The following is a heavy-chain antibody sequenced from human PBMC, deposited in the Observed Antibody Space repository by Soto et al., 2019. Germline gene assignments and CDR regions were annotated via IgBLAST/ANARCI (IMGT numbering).Heavy chain of an antibody. CDR1: GYTFTGYY. CDR3: ARDEGGLGYCSSTSCYDDAFDI. J-gene: IGHJ3*02. Sequence: QVQLVQSGAEVKKPGASVKVSCKASGYTFTGYYMHWVRQAPGQGLEWMGWINPNSGGTNYAQKFQGWVTMTRDTSISTAYMELSRLRSDDTAVYYCARDEGGLGYCSSTSCYDDAFDIWGQGTMVTVSS. CDR2: INPNSGGT. D-gene: IGHD2-2*01. V-gene: IGHV1-2*04.